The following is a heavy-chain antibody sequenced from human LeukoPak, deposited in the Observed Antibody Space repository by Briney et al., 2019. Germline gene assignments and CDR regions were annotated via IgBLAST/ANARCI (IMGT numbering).Heavy chain of an antibody. D-gene: IGHD2-15*01. CDR3: ARKRAGSFFFDY. J-gene: IGHJ4*02. CDR2: INSDGSST. CDR1: GFTFSSYW. Sequence: GGSLRLSCAASGFTFSSYWMHWVRQAPGKGLVWVSRINSDGSSTSYADSVKGRFTISRDNSKNTLYLQMNSLRAEDTAVYYCARKRAGSFFFDYWGQGTLVTVSS. V-gene: IGHV3-74*01.